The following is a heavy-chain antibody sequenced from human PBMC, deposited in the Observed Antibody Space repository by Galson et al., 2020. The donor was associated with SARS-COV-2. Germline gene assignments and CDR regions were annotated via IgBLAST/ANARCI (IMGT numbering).Heavy chain of an antibody. Sequence: TGGSLRLSCAASGFSFSDYYMSWIRQAPGKGLEWVSYISSSGATIYYVDSVKGRFTISRDNAKNSLYLQMNSLRAGDTAVYYCARGAYSSSSVRAYSYYYGMQVWGQGTTVTV. V-gene: IGHV3-11*01. D-gene: IGHD6-6*01. CDR2: ISSSGATI. J-gene: IGHJ6*02. CDR1: GFSFSDYY. CDR3: ARGAYSSSSVRAYSYYYGMQV.